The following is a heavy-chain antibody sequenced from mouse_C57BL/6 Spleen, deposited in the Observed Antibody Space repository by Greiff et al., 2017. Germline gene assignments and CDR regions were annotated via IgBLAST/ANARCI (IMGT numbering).Heavy chain of an antibody. D-gene: IGHD2-1*01. J-gene: IGHJ1*03. V-gene: IGHV5-16*01. Sequence: EVMLVESEGGLVQPGSSMKLSCTASGFTFSDYYMAWVRQVPEKGLEWVANINYDGSSTYYLDSLKSRFIISRDNAKNILYLQMSSLKSEDTATYYCARDRDYGNYFSYWYFDVWGTGTTVTVSS. CDR1: GFTFSDYY. CDR2: INYDGSST. CDR3: ARDRDYGNYFSYWYFDV.